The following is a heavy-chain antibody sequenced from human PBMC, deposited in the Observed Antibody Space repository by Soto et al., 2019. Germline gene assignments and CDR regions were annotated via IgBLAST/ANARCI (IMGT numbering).Heavy chain of an antibody. Sequence: ESGGGLVQPGGSLRLSCAASGFTFSSYWMSWVRQAPGKGLEWVANIKQDGSEKYYVDSVKGRFTISRDNAKNSLYLQMNSLRAEDTAVYYCARMTSGDIVVVVAAYYFDYWGQGTLVTVSS. CDR2: IKQDGSEK. CDR1: GFTFSSYW. J-gene: IGHJ4*02. V-gene: IGHV3-7*01. CDR3: ARMTSGDIVVVVAAYYFDY. D-gene: IGHD2-15*01.